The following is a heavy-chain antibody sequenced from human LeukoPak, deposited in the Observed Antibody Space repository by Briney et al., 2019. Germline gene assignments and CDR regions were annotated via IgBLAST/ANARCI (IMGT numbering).Heavy chain of an antibody. V-gene: IGHV3-7*01. CDR3: ASTFAYCGDGSCAL. D-gene: IGHD2-15*01. Sequence: QSGGSLRLSCLGTGLAFKNYWMTWVRQAPRKGLEWVTNIHPDGSVKNYVDAVRGRFTISRDNAKNALYLKLDNLRADDTAVYYCASTFAYCGDGSCALGGQGTLVIVSS. CDR2: IHPDGSVK. CDR1: GLAFKNYW. J-gene: IGHJ1*01.